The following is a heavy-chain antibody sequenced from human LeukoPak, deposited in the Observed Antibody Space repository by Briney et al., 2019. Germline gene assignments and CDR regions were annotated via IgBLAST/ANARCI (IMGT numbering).Heavy chain of an antibody. Sequence: PSETLSLTCTVSGGSISSNNWWGWIRQPPGKGLEWIGSIYYARSTYYNPSLKSRVTISVDTSKNQFSLKLTSVTAADTAVYYCARGVTMIVVVIHDWYFDLWGRGTLVTVSS. CDR1: GGSISSNNW. J-gene: IGHJ2*01. V-gene: IGHV4-39*01. D-gene: IGHD3-22*01. CDR2: IYYARST. CDR3: ARGVTMIVVVIHDWYFDL.